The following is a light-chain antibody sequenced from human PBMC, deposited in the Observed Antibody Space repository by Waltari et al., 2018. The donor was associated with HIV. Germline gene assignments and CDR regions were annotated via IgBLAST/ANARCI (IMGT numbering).Light chain of an antibody. CDR3: QSYDSSLSGRYV. CDR2: GNI. Sequence: QSVLTQPPSVSGTPGPRVTISCPGSSSTIGAGSDVHWYQHLPGTAPKLLIFGNINRPSGVPDRFSGSKSDTSASLAITGLQAEDESDYYCQSYDSSLSGRYVFGTGTKVTVL. J-gene: IGLJ1*01. CDR1: SSTIGAGSD. V-gene: IGLV1-40*01.